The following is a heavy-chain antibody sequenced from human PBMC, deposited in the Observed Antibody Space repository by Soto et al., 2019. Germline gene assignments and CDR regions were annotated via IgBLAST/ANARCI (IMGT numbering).Heavy chain of an antibody. J-gene: IGHJ4*02. CDR2: ISSSGLST. Sequence: GWSIRLSCAACGLCVNSYAINWVRQAPGKGLEWVSGISSSGLSTYYVDSVKGRFTISRDNSKNTLFLQMNSLRAEDTAVYYCAKIPFLKHEKSDYWGQGTLVTVSS. V-gene: IGHV3-23*01. CDR3: AKIPFLKHEKSDY. CDR1: GLCVNSYA.